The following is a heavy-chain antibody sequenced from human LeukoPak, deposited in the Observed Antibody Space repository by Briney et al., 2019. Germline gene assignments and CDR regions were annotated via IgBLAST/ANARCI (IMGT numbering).Heavy chain of an antibody. CDR1: GGSFSGYY. CDR3: ARASDYYYYMDV. CDR2: INHSGST. J-gene: IGHJ6*03. V-gene: IGHV4-34*01. Sequence: SETLSLTCAVYGGSFSGYYWSWIRQPPGKGLEWIGEINHSGSTNYNPSLKSRVTISVDTSKNQFSLKLSSVTAADTAVYYCARASDYYYYMDVRGKGTTVTVSS.